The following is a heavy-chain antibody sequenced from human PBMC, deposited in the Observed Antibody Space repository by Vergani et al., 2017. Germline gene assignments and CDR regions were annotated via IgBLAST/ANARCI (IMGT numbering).Heavy chain of an antibody. CDR3: ARGDYGILTGYRY. J-gene: IGHJ4*02. V-gene: IGHV1-46*03. CDR1: GYTFSNYY. D-gene: IGHD3-9*01. Sequence: QVQVVQSGAEVKKSGASVKVSCKTSGYTFSNYYMHWVRQAPGQGLEWMGIINPSGGHTNYAQKFQGRVTMTRETSTSTGYMELSSLRSEDTAIYYCARGDYGILTGYRYWGEGTLVTVSA. CDR2: INPSGGHT.